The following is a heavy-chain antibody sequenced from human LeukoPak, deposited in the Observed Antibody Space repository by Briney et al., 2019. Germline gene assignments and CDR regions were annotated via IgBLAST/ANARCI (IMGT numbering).Heavy chain of an antibody. CDR3: ARDSNWNLNYFDY. J-gene: IGHJ4*02. D-gene: IGHD1-1*01. V-gene: IGHV3-21*01. CDR1: GFTFSSYS. Sequence: PGGSLRLSCAASGFTFSSYSMNWVRQAPGKGLEWVSSISSSSSYIYYADSVKGRFTISRDNAKNSLYLQMNSLRAEDTAVYYCARDSNWNLNYFDYWGQGTLVTVSS. CDR2: ISSSSSYI.